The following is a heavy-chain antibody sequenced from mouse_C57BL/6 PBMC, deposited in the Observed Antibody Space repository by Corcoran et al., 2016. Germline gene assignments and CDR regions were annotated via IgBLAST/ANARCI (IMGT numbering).Heavy chain of an antibody. J-gene: IGHJ4*01. D-gene: IGHD1-1*01. CDR3: ARTLLLRAMDY. CDR1: GYTFTTYG. CDR2: INPYSGVP. Sequence: QIQLVQSGPELKKPGETVKISCKASGYTFTTYGMSWVTQAPGKGLKWMGWINPYSGVPTYADDFKGRFAFSLETSASTAYLQINNLKNEDTATYFCARTLLLRAMDYWGQGTSVTVSS. V-gene: IGHV9-3*01.